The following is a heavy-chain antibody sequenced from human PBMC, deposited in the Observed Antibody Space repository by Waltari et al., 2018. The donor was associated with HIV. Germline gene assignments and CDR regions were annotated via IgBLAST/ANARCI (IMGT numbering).Heavy chain of an antibody. Sequence: QVQLVESGGGVVQPGRSLRVSCAASGFSFSSYGMPWVRQGPGKGLEWVAVIWYDGSNKYYVDSVKGRFTISRDNSKNTLSLQMNSLRAEDTAVYYCARGVWFGELLGYYFDYWGQGTLVTVSS. CDR2: IWYDGSNK. V-gene: IGHV3-33*01. CDR3: ARGVWFGELLGYYFDY. J-gene: IGHJ4*02. CDR1: GFSFSSYG. D-gene: IGHD3-10*01.